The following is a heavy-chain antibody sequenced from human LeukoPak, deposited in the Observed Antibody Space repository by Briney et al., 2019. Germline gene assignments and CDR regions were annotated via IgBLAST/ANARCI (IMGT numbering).Heavy chain of an antibody. CDR1: GFTFSSYA. J-gene: IGHJ4*02. D-gene: IGHD5-18*01. CDR2: ISYDGSNK. Sequence: HPGGSLRLSCAASGFTFSSYAMHWVRQAPGKGLEWVAVISYDGSNKYYADSVKGRFTISRDNSKNTLYLQMNSLRAENTAVYYCASHRGSYGIHFDYWGQGTLVTVSS. V-gene: IGHV3-30-3*01. CDR3: ASHRGSYGIHFDY.